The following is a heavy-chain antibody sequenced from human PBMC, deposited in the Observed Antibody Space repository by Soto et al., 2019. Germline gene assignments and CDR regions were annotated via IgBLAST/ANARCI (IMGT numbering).Heavy chain of an antibody. J-gene: IGHJ6*02. D-gene: IGHD3-3*01. Sequence: PSETLSLTCTVSGGSISSGDYYWSWIRQPPGKGLEWIGYIYYSGSTYYNPSLKSRVTISVDTSKNQFSLKLSSVTAADTAVYYCARVLRSSLMDVWGQGTTVTVSS. CDR3: ARVLRSSLMDV. CDR1: GGSISSGDYY. CDR2: IYYSGST. V-gene: IGHV4-30-4*01.